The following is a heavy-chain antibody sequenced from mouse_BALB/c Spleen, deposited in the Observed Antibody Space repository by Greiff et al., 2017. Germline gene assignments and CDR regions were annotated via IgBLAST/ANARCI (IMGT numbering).Heavy chain of an antibody. CDR3: ARTYYYGSRSAMDY. CDR1: GFTFSSFG. Sequence: EVQVVESGGGLVQPGGSRKLSCAASGFTFSSFGMHWVRQAPEKGLEWVAYISSGSSTIYYADTVKGRFTISRDNPKNTLFLQMTSLRSEDTAMYYCARTYYYGSRSAMDYWGQGTSVTVSS. J-gene: IGHJ4*01. V-gene: IGHV5-17*02. CDR2: ISSGSSTI. D-gene: IGHD1-1*01.